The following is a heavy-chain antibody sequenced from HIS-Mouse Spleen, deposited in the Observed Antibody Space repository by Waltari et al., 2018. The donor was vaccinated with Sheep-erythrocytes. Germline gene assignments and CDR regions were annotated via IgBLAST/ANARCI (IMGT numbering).Heavy chain of an antibody. V-gene: IGHV5-51*03. CDR1: GYSFTSYW. D-gene: IGHD3-3*01. J-gene: IGHJ3*02. Sequence: EVQLVQSGAEVKKPGESLKISCKGSGYSFTSYWIGWVRQMPGKGLEWMGITDPVDSDTSYSPSFQGQVTISADKSISTAYLQWSSLKASDTAMYYCARRTYYDFWSGYYTDAFDIWGQGTMVTVSS. CDR2: TDPVDSDT. CDR3: ARRTYYDFWSGYYTDAFDI.